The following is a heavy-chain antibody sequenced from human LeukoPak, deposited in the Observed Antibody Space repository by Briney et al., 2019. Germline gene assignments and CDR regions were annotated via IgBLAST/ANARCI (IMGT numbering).Heavy chain of an antibody. CDR2: IRYDGSNK. Sequence: GGSLRLSCAASGFTFSSYGMHWVRQAPGKGLEWVAFIRYDGSNKYYADSVKGRFTISRDNSKNTLYLQMNSLRAGDTAVYYCAREGSTSRHFDYWGQGTLVTVSS. V-gene: IGHV3-30*02. CDR3: AREGSTSRHFDY. CDR1: GFTFSSYG. J-gene: IGHJ4*02. D-gene: IGHD3-10*01.